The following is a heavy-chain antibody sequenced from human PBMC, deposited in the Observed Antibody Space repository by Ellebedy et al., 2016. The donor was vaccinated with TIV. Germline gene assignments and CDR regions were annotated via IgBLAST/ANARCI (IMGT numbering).Heavy chain of an antibody. Sequence: SETLSLTXAVYGGSFSGYYWSWIRQPPGKGLEWIGYIYYSGSTNYNPSLKSRVTISVDTSKNQFSLKLSSVTAADTAVYYCARHDYGDHFDYWGQGTLVTVSS. CDR3: ARHDYGDHFDY. CDR1: GGSFSGYY. D-gene: IGHD4-17*01. CDR2: IYYSGST. J-gene: IGHJ4*02. V-gene: IGHV4-59*01.